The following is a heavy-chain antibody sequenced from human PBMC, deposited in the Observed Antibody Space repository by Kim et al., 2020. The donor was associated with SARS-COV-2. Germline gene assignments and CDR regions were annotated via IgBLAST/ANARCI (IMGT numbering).Heavy chain of an antibody. Sequence: GGSLRLSCAASGFTFSDYYMSWIRQAPGKGLEWVSYISSSSSYTNYADSVKGRFTISRDNAKNSLYLQMNSLRAEDTAVYYCARELKRYGSGTRSEADWFDPWGQGTLVTVSS. D-gene: IGHD3-10*01. CDR3: ARELKRYGSGTRSEADWFDP. CDR1: GFTFSDYY. CDR2: ISSSSSYT. J-gene: IGHJ5*02. V-gene: IGHV3-11*06.